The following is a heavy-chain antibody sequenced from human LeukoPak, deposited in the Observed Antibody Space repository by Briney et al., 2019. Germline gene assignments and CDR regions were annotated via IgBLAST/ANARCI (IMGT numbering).Heavy chain of an antibody. CDR2: INPNSGGT. CDR1: GYTFTGYY. D-gene: IGHD5-18*01. V-gene: IGHV1-2*02. J-gene: IGHJ4*02. CDR3: ARERKGTAMVYFDY. Sequence: ASVKVSCKASGYTFTGYYMHWVRQAPGQGLEWMGWINPNSGGTNYAQKFQGRVTMTRDTSISTAYMELSRLRSDDTAVYYCARERKGTAMVYFDYWGQGTLVTVSS.